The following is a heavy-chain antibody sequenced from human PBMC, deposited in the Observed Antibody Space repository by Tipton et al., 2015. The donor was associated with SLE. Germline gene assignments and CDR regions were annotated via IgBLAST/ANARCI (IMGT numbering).Heavy chain of an antibody. V-gene: IGHV3-64*01. CDR2: ISSNGGST. CDR1: GFTFSSYA. CDR3: ARGGRSSLSDFDY. J-gene: IGHJ4*02. Sequence: SLRLSCAASGFTFSSYAMHWVRQAPGKGLEYVSAISSNGGSTYYANSVKGRFTISRDNSKNTLYLQMGSLRAEDMAVYYCARGGRSSLSDFDYWGQGTLVTVSS. D-gene: IGHD6-6*01.